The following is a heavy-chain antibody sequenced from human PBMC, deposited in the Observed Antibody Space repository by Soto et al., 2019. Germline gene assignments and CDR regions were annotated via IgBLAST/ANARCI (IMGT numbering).Heavy chain of an antibody. D-gene: IGHD2-21*02. CDR1: GGSISSYY. CDR3: ARVDLDCGGDCYLDY. J-gene: IGHJ4*02. Sequence: PSETLSLTCTVSGGSISSYYWGWIRQPPGKGLEWIGYIYYSGGTNYNPSLKSRVTISVDTSKNQFSLKLSSVTAADTAVYYCARVDLDCGGDCYLDYWGQGTLVTVSS. V-gene: IGHV4-59*01. CDR2: IYYSGGT.